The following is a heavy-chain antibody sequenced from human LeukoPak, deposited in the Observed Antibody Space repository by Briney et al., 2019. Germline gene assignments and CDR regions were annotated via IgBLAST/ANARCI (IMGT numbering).Heavy chain of an antibody. CDR2: ISGSGDST. D-gene: IGHD3-10*01. CDR3: AKGRYHGSGSYSNSHNY. V-gene: IGHV3-23*01. J-gene: IGHJ4*02. Sequence: GGSLRLSCAASGFTFSNYVMSWVRQAPGKGLEWVSLISGSGDSTYYADSVKVRFTISRDNSKNTLYLQMNSLRAEDTAVYSCAKGRYHGSGSYSNSHNYWGQGTLVTVSS. CDR1: GFTFSNYV.